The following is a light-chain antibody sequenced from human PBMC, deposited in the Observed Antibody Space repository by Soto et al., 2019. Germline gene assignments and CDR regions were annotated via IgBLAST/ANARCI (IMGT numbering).Light chain of an antibody. CDR2: GAS. CDR1: QSVSSSY. V-gene: IGKV3-20*01. J-gene: IGKJ3*01. Sequence: EIVLTQSPGTLSLSPGERATLSCRASQSVSSSYLAWYQQKPGQDPRLLIYGASSRATGIPDRFSRSGSGTDFSFTISSLEPEDFAVYYCQQYGSAPFTFGPGTKVDIK. CDR3: QQYGSAPFT.